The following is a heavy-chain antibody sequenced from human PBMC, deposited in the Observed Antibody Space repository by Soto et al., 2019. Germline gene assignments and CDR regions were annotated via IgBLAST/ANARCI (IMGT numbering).Heavy chain of an antibody. V-gene: IGHV3-23*01. CDR2: ISGSGGST. J-gene: IGHJ6*02. Sequence: PGGSLRLSCAASGLTFSSYAMSWVRQAPGKGLEWVSAISGSGGSTYYADSVKGRFTISRDNSKNTLYLQMNSLRAEDTAVYYCAKDGCSSTSCYTYYYYGMDVWGQGTTVTVSS. D-gene: IGHD2-2*02. CDR1: GLTFSSYA. CDR3: AKDGCSSTSCYTYYYYGMDV.